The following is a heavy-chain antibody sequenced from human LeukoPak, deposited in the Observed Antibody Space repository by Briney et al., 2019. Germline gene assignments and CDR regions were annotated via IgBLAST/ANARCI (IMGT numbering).Heavy chain of an antibody. D-gene: IGHD3-16*01. CDR3: AREGALYYFDY. V-gene: IGHV3-21*01. J-gene: IGHJ4*02. CDR1: GFTFSSYS. CDR2: ISSSSSYI. Sequence: GGPLRLSCAASGFTFSSYSMNWVRQAPGKGLEWVSSISSSSSYIYYADSVKGRFTISRDNAKNSLYLQLNSLRAEDTAVYYCAREGALYYFDYWGQGTLVTVSS.